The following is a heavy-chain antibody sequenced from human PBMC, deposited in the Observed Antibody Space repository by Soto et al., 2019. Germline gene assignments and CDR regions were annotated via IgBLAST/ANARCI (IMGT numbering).Heavy chain of an antibody. CDR1: GGTFSSYT. Sequence: SVKVSCKASGGTFSSYTISWVRQAPGQGLEWMGRIIPILGIANYAQKFQGRVTITADKSTSTAYMELSSLRSEDTAVYYCAATYGNYYYYMDVWGKGTTVTVSS. J-gene: IGHJ6*03. CDR3: AATYGNYYYYMDV. D-gene: IGHD4-17*01. V-gene: IGHV1-69*02. CDR2: IIPILGIA.